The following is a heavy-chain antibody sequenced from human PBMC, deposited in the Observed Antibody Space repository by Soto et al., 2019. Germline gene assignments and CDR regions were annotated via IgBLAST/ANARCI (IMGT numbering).Heavy chain of an antibody. D-gene: IGHD5-18*01. CDR1: GGSISSSSYY. V-gene: IGHV4-39*01. Sequence: SETLSLTCTVSGGSISSSSYYWGWIRQPPGKGLEWIGSIYYSGSTYYNPSLKSRVTISVDTSKNQFSLKLSSVTAADTAVYYCASLIGYSYGYYFVYWGQGTLVTVSS. CDR2: IYYSGST. J-gene: IGHJ4*02. CDR3: ASLIGYSYGYYFVY.